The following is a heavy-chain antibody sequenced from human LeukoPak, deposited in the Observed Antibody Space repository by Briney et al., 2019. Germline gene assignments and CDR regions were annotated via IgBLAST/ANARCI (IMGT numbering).Heavy chain of an antibody. D-gene: IGHD3-22*01. J-gene: IGHJ5*02. CDR1: GGSISSYY. CDR2: IYYSGST. V-gene: IGHV4-59*01. Sequence: SETLSLTCTVSGGSISSYYWSWIRQPPGKGLEWIGYIYYSGSTNYNPSLKSRVTISVDTSKNQFSLKLSSVTAADTAVYYCARLNYYDSSGYYDGDWFDPWGQGTLVTVSS. CDR3: ARLNYYDSSGYYDGDWFDP.